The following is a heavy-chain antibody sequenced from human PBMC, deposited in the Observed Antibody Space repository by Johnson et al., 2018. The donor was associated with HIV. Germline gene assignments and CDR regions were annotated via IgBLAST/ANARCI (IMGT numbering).Heavy chain of an antibody. CDR2: ISFDGSNE. CDR1: GLNFSDYG. D-gene: IGHD1/OR15-1a*01. CDR3: ARGSVAGTYLHDAFDI. Sequence: QVQLVESGGGVVQPGRSVRLSCAASGLNFSDYGMHWVRQAPGKGLEWVAVISFDGSNEYYADSVKGRFTISRDNSNNTLYLQMNSLRVEDTAVYYCARGSVAGTYLHDAFDIWGQGTMVTVSS. J-gene: IGHJ3*02. V-gene: IGHV3-30*04.